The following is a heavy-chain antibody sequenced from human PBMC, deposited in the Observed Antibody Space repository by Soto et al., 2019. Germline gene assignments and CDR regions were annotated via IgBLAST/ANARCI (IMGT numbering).Heavy chain of an antibody. CDR3: ARPYPGSSQLPTAHLYFDY. Sequence: SETLSLTCTVSGGSISSSSYYWGWIRQPPGKGLEWIGSIYYSGSTYYNPSLKSRVTISVDTSKNQFSLKLSSVTAADTAVYYCARPYPGSSQLPTAHLYFDYWGQGTLVTVSS. CDR2: IYYSGST. CDR1: GGSISSSSYY. V-gene: IGHV4-39*01. D-gene: IGHD1-26*01. J-gene: IGHJ4*02.